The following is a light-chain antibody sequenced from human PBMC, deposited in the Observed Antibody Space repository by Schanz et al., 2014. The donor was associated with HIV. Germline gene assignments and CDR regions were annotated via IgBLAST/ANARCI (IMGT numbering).Light chain of an antibody. V-gene: IGLV1-44*01. CDR1: SSNIGTNT. CDR3: AAWDDSLNAMV. Sequence: QSVLTQPLSASGTPGQRVNMSCSGSSSNIGTNTVNWYQQLPGTAPKLLIYSNNRRPSGVPDRFSGSKSGTSASLAISGLQSEDEADYYCAAWDDSLNAMVFGGGTKLTVL. CDR2: SNN. J-gene: IGLJ2*01.